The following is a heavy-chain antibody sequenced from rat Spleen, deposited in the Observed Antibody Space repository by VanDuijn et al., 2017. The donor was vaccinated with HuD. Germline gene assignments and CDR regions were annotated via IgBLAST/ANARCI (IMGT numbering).Heavy chain of an antibody. CDR3: TRGGTY. J-gene: IGHJ2*01. Sequence: EVQLQESGPGLVKPSQSLSLTCSVTGHSITSSYRWNWIRKFPGSKLEWMGYISYSGSTSYNPSLKSRISITRDTTKNQFFLQLNSVTTEDTATYYCTRGGTYWGQGVMVTVSS. V-gene: IGHV3-1*01. CDR2: ISYSGST. CDR1: GHSITSSY. D-gene: IGHD4-3*01.